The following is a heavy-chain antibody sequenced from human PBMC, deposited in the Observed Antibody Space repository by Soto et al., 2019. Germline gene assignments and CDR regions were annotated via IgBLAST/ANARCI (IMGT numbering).Heavy chain of an antibody. D-gene: IGHD3-9*01. V-gene: IGHV3-23*01. Sequence: PGGSLRLSXAASGSTFSNYAMSWVRQAPGKGLEWVSAISGSGGSTYYADSVKGRFTISRDNSKNTLYLRMNSLRAEDTAVFYCAKDRAIRPGSDFDYWGQGTQVTVSS. CDR1: GSTFSNYA. J-gene: IGHJ4*02. CDR3: AKDRAIRPGSDFDY. CDR2: ISGSGGST.